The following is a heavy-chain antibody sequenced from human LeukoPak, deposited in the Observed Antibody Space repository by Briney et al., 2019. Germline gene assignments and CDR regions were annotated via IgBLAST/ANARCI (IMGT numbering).Heavy chain of an antibody. Sequence: ASVKVSCKASGYTFTSFDINWVRQAPGQGLEWMGWMDPNRGNTGYAQKFQGRVTMARSTSVSTAYMELSSLTSEDTAVYYCARDSALDYFDYWGQGTLVTVSS. CDR3: ARDSALDYFDY. CDR1: GYTFTSFD. CDR2: MDPNRGNT. J-gene: IGHJ4*02. V-gene: IGHV1-8*02.